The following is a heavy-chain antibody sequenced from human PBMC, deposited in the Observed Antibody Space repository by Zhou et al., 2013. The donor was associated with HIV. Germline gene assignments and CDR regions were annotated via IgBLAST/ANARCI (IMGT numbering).Heavy chain of an antibody. CDR2: INPNSGDT. CDR3: ARESDVSAFYSRSLDY. J-gene: IGHJ4*02. CDR1: GYTFTGYY. Sequence: QVQLVQSGAEVKKPGASVKVSCKASGYTFTGYYMHWVRQAPGQGLEWMGWINPNSGDTHYAQKFQGRVTMTSDTSISTAYMEVSRLTSDDTALYYCARESDVSAFYSRSLDYWGQGTLVVVSS. D-gene: IGHD3-22*01. V-gene: IGHV1-2*02.